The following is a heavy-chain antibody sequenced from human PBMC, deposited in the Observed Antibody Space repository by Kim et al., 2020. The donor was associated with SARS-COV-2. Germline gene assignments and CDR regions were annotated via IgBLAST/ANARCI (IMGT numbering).Heavy chain of an antibody. J-gene: IGHJ4*02. V-gene: IGHV5-51*01. Sequence: GESLKISCKASGYSFTNYWIGWVRQLPGKGLEWMGSIYAGDSDTRYSPSFQGQVTMSADKSTRIAYMQGCRLKASDTAIYYCARHNGYAYDYWGQGTLVTVSP. D-gene: IGHD1-1*01. CDR1: GYSFTNYW. CDR3: ARHNGYAYDY. CDR2: IYAGDSDT.